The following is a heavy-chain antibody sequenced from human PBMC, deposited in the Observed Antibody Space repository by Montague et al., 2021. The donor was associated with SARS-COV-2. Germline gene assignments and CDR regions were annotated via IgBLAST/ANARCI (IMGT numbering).Heavy chain of an antibody. D-gene: IGHD3-22*01. J-gene: IGHJ4*02. CDR3: ARGQSGITMIVVAILGVEFYFDN. CDR1: GGSFSDSH. Sequence: SETLSLTSAVYGGSFSDSHWSWLRQPPGKGLEWIGEINQSGSTKYNPSLKSRVTISVDTSKNQFSLKLSSLTAADTAVYYCARGQSGITMIVVAILGVEFYFDNWGQGTLVTVSS. V-gene: IGHV4-34*01. CDR2: INQSGST.